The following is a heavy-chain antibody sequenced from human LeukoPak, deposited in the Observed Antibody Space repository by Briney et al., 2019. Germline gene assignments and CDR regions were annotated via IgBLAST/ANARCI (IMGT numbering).Heavy chain of an antibody. CDR3: ARDLRITGTYYYYYGMDV. J-gene: IGHJ6*02. Sequence: GGSLRLSCAASGFTFSSYSMNWVRQAPGKGLEWVSSISSSSSYIYYADSVKGRFTISRDNAKNSLYLQMNSLRAEDTAVYYCARDLRITGTYYYYYGMDVWGQGTTVTVSS. V-gene: IGHV3-21*01. CDR2: ISSSSSYI. D-gene: IGHD1-20*01. CDR1: GFTFSSYS.